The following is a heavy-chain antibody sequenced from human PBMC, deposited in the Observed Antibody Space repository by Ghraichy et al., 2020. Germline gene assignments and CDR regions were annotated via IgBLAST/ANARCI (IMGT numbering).Heavy chain of an antibody. J-gene: IGHJ4*02. D-gene: IGHD6-19*01. CDR3: ARDLGGGWYFDN. V-gene: IGHV3-7*01. CDR1: GFIFSGYW. Sequence: GGSLRLSCAASGFIFSGYWMSWVRQAPRKGPEWVANIKKDGSEKYYVDSVKGRFTISRVNAKNSLYLQMNSLRAEDTAVYYCARDLGGGWYFDNWGQGALVTVSS. CDR2: IKKDGSEK.